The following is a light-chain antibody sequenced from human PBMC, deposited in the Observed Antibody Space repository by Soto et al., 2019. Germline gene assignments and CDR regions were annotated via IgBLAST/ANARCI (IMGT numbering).Light chain of an antibody. CDR1: QSIKNY. J-gene: IGKJ5*01. CDR3: QQGYSTTPIT. Sequence: DIQMTQSPSSLSAAIGDRVTITCRASQSIKNYLNWYQHKPGAAPKLLIFGASNLESGVPSRFSGSGSGTEFTLSISSLQPGDFATYYCQQGYSTTPITFGQGTRLEIK. CDR2: GAS. V-gene: IGKV1-39*01.